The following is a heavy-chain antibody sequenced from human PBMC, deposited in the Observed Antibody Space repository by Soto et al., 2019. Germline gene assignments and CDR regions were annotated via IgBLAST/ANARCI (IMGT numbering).Heavy chain of an antibody. V-gene: IGHV3-23*01. CDR1: GFTFSTYA. Sequence: TGGSLRLSCAASGFTFSTYAMSWVRQAPRKGLEWVSAISGNGGDYTYYADSVKGRFTISRDNSKNTLYLQMNSLRAEDTAVYYCVPLCRYCSTTTPSWGQGTLVTVSS. J-gene: IGHJ4*02. CDR3: VPLCRYCSTTTPS. D-gene: IGHD2-2*01. CDR2: ISGNGGDYT.